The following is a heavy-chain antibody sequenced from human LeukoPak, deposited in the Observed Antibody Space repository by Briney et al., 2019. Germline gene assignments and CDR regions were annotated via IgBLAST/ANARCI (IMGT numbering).Heavy chain of an antibody. CDR2: ISGYNGNT. CDR1: GYNFPTSG. Sequence: EASVKVSCKAYGYNFPTSGIGWVRQAPGQGLEWLGWISGYNGNTKSAPKLQGRVTMTTDTSTDTAYLELGSLRVDDTAIYYCARDLGPYTGSYYSYYHYMDVWGEGTSVTVSS. D-gene: IGHD1-26*01. V-gene: IGHV1-18*01. CDR3: ARDLGPYTGSYYSYYHYMDV. J-gene: IGHJ6*03.